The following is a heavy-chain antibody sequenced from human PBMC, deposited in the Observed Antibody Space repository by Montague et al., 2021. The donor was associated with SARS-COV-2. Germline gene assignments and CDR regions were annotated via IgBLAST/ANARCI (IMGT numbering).Heavy chain of an antibody. CDR3: AGSNDDFFYQYGMDV. Sequence: PALVKPTQTLILTCSLSGLSLNTRRVCVSWIRQPPGKALEWLARIDWDEDKYYNIFLKSRLTISKDTSTNQVVLTMTNTDPVDTGTYYCAGSNDDFFYQYGMDVWGQGTTVTVSS. V-gene: IGHV2-70*11. D-gene: IGHD1-1*01. J-gene: IGHJ6*02. CDR1: GLSLNTRRVC. CDR2: IDWDEDK.